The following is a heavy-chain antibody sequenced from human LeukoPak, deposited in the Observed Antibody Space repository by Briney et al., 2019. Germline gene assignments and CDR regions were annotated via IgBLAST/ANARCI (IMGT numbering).Heavy chain of an antibody. J-gene: IGHJ3*02. CDR3: ARDRYFGSDGFDI. CDR1: GFSFSEHG. V-gene: IGHV3-33*01. CDR2: TWNDGSNN. D-gene: IGHD3-10*01. Sequence: QPGGSLRLSCAASGFSFSEHGMHWVRQAPGKGPEWVPVTWNDGSNNNYADSVKGRFTISKDNSKNTVFLEMNSLRAEDTAVYHCARDRYFGSDGFDIWGPGTMVIVSS.